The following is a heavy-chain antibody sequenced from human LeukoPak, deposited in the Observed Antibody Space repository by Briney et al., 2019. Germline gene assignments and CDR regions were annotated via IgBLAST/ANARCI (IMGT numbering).Heavy chain of an antibody. V-gene: IGHV3-11*01. CDR2: ISSSGSTI. J-gene: IGHJ3*02. CDR1: GFTFSDYY. Sequence: GGSLRLSCAASGFTFSDYYMSWIRQAPGKGLEWVSYISSSGSTIYYADSVKGRFTISRDNAKNSLYLQMNSLRAEDTAVYYCARDLESGGLRFWAFDIWGQGTMVTVSS. CDR3: ARDLESGGLRFWAFDI. D-gene: IGHD3-16*01.